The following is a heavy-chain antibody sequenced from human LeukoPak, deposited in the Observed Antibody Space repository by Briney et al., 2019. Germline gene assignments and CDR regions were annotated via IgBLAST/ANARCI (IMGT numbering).Heavy chain of an antibody. CDR1: GGSISSGSYY. CDR2: IYTSGST. Sequence: SQTLSLTCIVSGGSISSGSYYWSWIRQPAGKGLEWIGRIYTSGSTNYNPSLKSRVTISVDTSKNQFSLKLSSVTAADTAVYYCARDLDNWNYDWFDPWGQGTLVTVSS. J-gene: IGHJ5*02. D-gene: IGHD1-7*01. V-gene: IGHV4-61*02. CDR3: ARDLDNWNYDWFDP.